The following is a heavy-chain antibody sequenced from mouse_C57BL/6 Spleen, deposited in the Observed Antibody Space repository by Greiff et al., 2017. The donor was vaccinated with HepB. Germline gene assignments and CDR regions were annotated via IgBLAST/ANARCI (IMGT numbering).Heavy chain of an antibody. D-gene: IGHD1-1*01. J-gene: IGHJ2*01. CDR2: ISDGGSYT. CDR3: AREVYYGSSYYFDY. V-gene: IGHV5-4*01. Sequence: EVNVVESGGGLVKPGGSLKLSCAASGFTFSSYAMSWVRQTPEKRLEWVATISDGGSYTYYPDNVKGRFTISRDNAKNNLYLQMSHLKSEDTAMYYCAREVYYGSSYYFDYWGQGTTLTVSS. CDR1: GFTFSSYA.